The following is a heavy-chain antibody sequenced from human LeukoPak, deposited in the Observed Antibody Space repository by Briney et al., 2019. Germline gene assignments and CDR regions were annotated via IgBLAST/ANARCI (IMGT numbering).Heavy chain of an antibody. CDR2: ISWNSGSI. V-gene: IGHV3-9*03. J-gene: IGHJ4*02. D-gene: IGHD3-22*01. Sequence: QSGGSLRLSCAASGFTFDDYAMHWVRQAPGKGLEWVSGISWNSGSIGYADSVKGRFTISRDNAKNSLYLQMNSLRAEDMALYYCAKARRGSINYYDLLDYWGQGTLVTVSS. CDR3: AKARRGSINYYDLLDY. CDR1: GFTFDDYA.